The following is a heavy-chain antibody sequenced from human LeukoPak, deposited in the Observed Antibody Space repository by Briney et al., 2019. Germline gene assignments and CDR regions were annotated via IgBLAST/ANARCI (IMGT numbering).Heavy chain of an antibody. CDR2: ISSSGSTI. CDR3: ARGTDYGDYGFDY. V-gene: IGHV3-48*03. CDR1: GFTFSSYE. D-gene: IGHD4-17*01. J-gene: IGHJ4*02. Sequence: QPGGSLRLSCAASGFTFSSYEMNWVRQAPGKGLEWVSYISSSGSTIYYADSVKGRFTISRDNAKNSLYLQMNSLRAEDPAVYYWARGTDYGDYGFDYWGQGTLVTVSS.